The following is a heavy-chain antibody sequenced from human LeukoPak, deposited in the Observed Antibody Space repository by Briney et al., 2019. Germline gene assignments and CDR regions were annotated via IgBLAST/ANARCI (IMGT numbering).Heavy chain of an antibody. D-gene: IGHD6-13*01. Sequence: GGSLRLSCAASGFTFRSYGMHWVRQAPGKGLEWVAVISYDGSNKYYADSVKGRFTISRDNSKNTLYLQMNSLRAEDTAVYYCARDGWQQLDRSSFDYWGQGTLVTVSS. CDR1: GFTFRSYG. J-gene: IGHJ4*02. CDR2: ISYDGSNK. CDR3: ARDGWQQLDRSSFDY. V-gene: IGHV3-30*03.